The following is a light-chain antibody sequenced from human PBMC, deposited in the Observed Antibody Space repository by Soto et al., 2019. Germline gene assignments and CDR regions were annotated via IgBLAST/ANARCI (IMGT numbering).Light chain of an antibody. J-gene: IGKJ1*01. CDR1: QGITRY. V-gene: IGKV3-11*01. CDR3: QQRFNWPPWT. CDR2: DAS. Sequence: EIVLTQSPATLSLSPGERATLSCRASQGITRYLAWYQQKPGQAPRLLIYDASNRATGIPARFSGSGSGTDFPLTISSLEPEDFAMYYCQQRFNWPPWTFGQGTKVEIK.